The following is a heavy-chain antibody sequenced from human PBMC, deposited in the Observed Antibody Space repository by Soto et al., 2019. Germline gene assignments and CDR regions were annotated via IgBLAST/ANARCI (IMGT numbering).Heavy chain of an antibody. CDR3: AKDLYCSSTSCYHGFDP. V-gene: IGHV3-23*01. Sequence: EVQLLESGGGLVQPGGSLRLSCAASGFTFRSYAMSWVRQAPGKGLEWVSAISGSGGSTYYADSVKGRFTISRDNSKNTLYLQMNSLRAEDTAVYYCAKDLYCSSTSCYHGFDPWGQGTLVTVSS. D-gene: IGHD2-2*01. J-gene: IGHJ5*02. CDR2: ISGSGGST. CDR1: GFTFRSYA.